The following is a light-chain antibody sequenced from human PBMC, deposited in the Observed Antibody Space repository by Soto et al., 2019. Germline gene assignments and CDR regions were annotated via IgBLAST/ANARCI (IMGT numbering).Light chain of an antibody. CDR1: SSNIGAGYD. J-gene: IGLJ3*02. CDR2: GNS. Sequence: QSVLTQPPSVSGAPGQRVTISCTGSSSNIGAGYDVHWYQQLPGTAPKLLIYGNSNRPSGVPHRFSGSKSGTSASLAITGLQAEDAADYYCQSYDSSLSALFGGGTKLTVL. CDR3: QSYDSSLSAL. V-gene: IGLV1-40*01.